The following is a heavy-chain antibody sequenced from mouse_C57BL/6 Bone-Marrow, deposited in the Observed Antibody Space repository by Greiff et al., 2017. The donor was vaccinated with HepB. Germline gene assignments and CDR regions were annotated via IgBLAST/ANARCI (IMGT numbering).Heavy chain of an antibody. J-gene: IGHJ1*03. CDR1: GYAFTNYL. D-gene: IGHD2-5*01. CDR2: INPGRGGT. CDR3: ARSYYSNYWYFDV. V-gene: IGHV1-54*01. Sequence: VQLQQSGAELVRPGTSVKVSCKASGYAFTNYLIEWVKQRPGQGLEWIGVINPGRGGTNYNEKFKGKATLTADKSSSTAYMQLSSLTSEDSAVYFCARSYYSNYWYFDVWGTGTTVTVSS.